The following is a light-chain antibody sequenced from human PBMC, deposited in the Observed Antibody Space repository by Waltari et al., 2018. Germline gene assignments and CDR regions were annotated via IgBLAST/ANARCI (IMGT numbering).Light chain of an antibody. CDR1: QSISKY. CDR2: TAS. CDR3: QQSYTYPRT. Sequence: DIQMTQSPSSLSTSVGDHVTITCRASQSISKYLNWYQQRPGKAPKLLIYTASTLKSGVPSRFSGSGSGTDFTLTISSLQPEDFGTYYCQQSYTYPRTFGGGTKVESK. J-gene: IGKJ4*01. V-gene: IGKV1-39*01.